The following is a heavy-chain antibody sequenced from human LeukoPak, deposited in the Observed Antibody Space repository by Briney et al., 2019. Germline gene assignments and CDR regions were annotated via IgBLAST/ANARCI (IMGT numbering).Heavy chain of an antibody. J-gene: IGHJ4*02. CDR2: INWNGGST. Sequence: PGGSLRLSCAASGFTFGNYGMSWVRQAPGKGLEWVSGINWNGGSTGYADSVEGRFTIFRDNAKNSLYLQMNSLRAEDTAVYYCARAQLEPYYFDYWGQGTLVTVSS. D-gene: IGHD1-1*01. CDR1: GFTFGNYG. V-gene: IGHV3-20*04. CDR3: ARAQLEPYYFDY.